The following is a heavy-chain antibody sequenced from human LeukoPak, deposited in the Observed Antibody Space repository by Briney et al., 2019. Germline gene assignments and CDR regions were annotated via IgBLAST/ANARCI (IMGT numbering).Heavy chain of an antibody. CDR2: INHSGST. Sequence: PSETLSLTCAVYGGSFSGYYWSWIRQPPGKGLEWIGEINHSGSTNYNPSLKSRVTISVDTSKNQFSLKLSSVTAADTAVHYCARGTSSCYSHWGQGTLVTVSS. CDR3: ARGTSSCYSH. CDR1: GGSFSGYY. J-gene: IGHJ4*02. V-gene: IGHV4-34*01. D-gene: IGHD2-15*01.